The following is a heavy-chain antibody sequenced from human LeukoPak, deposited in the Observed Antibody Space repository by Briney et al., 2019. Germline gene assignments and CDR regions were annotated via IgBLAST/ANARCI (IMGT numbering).Heavy chain of an antibody. CDR1: GGSISSGGYS. Sequence: SETLSLTYAASGGSISSGGYSWSWIRQPPGKGLEWIGYIYHSGSTYYNPSLKSRVTISVDRSKNQFSLKLSSVTAADTAVYYCASRAFGVVDYWGQGTLVTVSS. J-gene: IGHJ4*02. V-gene: IGHV4-30-2*01. CDR2: IYHSGST. D-gene: IGHD3-3*01. CDR3: ASRAFGVVDY.